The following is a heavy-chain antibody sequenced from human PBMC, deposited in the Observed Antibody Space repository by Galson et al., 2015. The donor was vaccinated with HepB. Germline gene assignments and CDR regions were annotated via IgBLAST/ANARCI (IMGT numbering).Heavy chain of an antibody. CDR3: ARMGCGGDCFSPGYYYYYGMDV. V-gene: IGHV3-21*01. CDR1: GFTFSSYS. CDR2: ISSSSSYI. D-gene: IGHD2-21*02. Sequence: CAASGFTFSSYSMNWVRQAPGKGLEWVSSISSSSSYIYYADSVKGRFTISRDNAKNSLYLQMNSLRAEDTAVYYCARMGCGGDCFSPGYYYYYGMDVWGQGTTVTVSS. J-gene: IGHJ6*02.